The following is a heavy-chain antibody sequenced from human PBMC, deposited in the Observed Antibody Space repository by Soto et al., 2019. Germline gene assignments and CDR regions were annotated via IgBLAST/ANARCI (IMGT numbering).Heavy chain of an antibody. CDR2: INPIGGST. CDR1: GYTFTSHY. D-gene: IGHD3-3*01. J-gene: IGHJ5*02. Sequence: ASVKVSCKASGYTFTSHYMHWVRQAPGQGLGWMGIINPIGGSTSYAQKFQGRVIMTRYTSTSAVYMELSSLSSADMAVYYCPGQLLISCWRGYYGCFATWGQGTLVTVYS. CDR3: PGQLLISCWRGYYGCFAT. V-gene: IGHV1-46*01.